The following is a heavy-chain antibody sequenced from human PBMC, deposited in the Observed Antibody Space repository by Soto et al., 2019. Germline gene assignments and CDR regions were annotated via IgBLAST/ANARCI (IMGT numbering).Heavy chain of an antibody. CDR3: ARGWRAEYFQH. CDR2: IYYSGST. V-gene: IGHV4-31*03. D-gene: IGHD3-3*01. Sequence: PSETLSLTCTVSGGSISSGGYYWSWIRQHPGKGLEWIGYIYYSGSTYYNPSLKSRVTISVDTSKNQFSLKLSSVTAADTAVYYCARGWRAEYFQHWGQGTLVTVSS. J-gene: IGHJ1*01. CDR1: GGSISSGGYY.